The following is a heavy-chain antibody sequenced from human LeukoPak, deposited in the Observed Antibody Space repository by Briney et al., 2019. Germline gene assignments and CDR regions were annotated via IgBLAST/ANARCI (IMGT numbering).Heavy chain of an antibody. D-gene: IGHD6-13*01. CDR2: IYYSGST. Sequence: SETLSLTCTVSGGSISSYYWSWIWQPPGKGLEWIGYIYYSGSTNYNPSLKSRVTISVDTSKNQFSLKLSSVTAADTAVYYCARNLVNDKYSSSWFPFDPWGQGTLVTVSS. J-gene: IGHJ5*02. V-gene: IGHV4-59*01. CDR1: GGSISSYY. CDR3: ARNLVNDKYSSSWFPFDP.